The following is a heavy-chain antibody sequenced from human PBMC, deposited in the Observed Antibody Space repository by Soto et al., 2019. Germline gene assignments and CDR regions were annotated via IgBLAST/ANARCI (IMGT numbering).Heavy chain of an antibody. D-gene: IGHD3-10*01. CDR3: ARDPDYGSLIFHYSYYKGAVV. CDR2: TYYRSKWYN. Sequence: SHTLSLTCAMPGGRVPPNSSAWDCIRQSPSRGLEWLGRTYYRSKWYNDYAVSVKSRITINPDTSKNQFSLQLNSVTPEDTAVYYCARDPDYGSLIFHYSYYKGAVVWGHGTLFTFSS. CDR1: GGRVPPNSSA. V-gene: IGHV6-1*01. J-gene: IGHJ3*01.